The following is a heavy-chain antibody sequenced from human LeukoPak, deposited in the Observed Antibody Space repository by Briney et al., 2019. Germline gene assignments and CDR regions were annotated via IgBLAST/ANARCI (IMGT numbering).Heavy chain of an antibody. D-gene: IGHD3-16*01. CDR3: ARFGVDYDMDV. J-gene: IGHJ6*02. Sequence: SETLSLTCIVSGGSISGHYWTWIRQPPGKGLEWIGQIHYSGRPDYNPSLKSRVTISVDTSKNQLSLKVTSVTGADTAVYYCARFGVDYDMDVWGQGTTVTVSS. CDR1: GGSISGHY. CDR2: IHYSGRP. V-gene: IGHV4-59*11.